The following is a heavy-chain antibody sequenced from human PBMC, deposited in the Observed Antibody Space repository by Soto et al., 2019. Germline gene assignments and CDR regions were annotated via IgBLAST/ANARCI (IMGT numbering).Heavy chain of an antibody. CDR2: ISGSGGST. Sequence: WGSLRLSCAASGFTVSSYAMSWVRQAPGKGLEWVSAISGSGGSTYYADSVKGRFTISRDNSKNTLYLQMNSLRAEDTAVYYCAKQERPLPYSSSYHYWGQGTLVTVSS. J-gene: IGHJ4*02. CDR1: GFTVSSYA. D-gene: IGHD6-6*01. CDR3: AKQERPLPYSSSYHY. V-gene: IGHV3-23*01.